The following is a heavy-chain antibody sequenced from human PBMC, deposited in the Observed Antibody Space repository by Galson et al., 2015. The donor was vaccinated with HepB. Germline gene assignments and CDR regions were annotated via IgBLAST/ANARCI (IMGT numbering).Heavy chain of an antibody. V-gene: IGHV3-33*08. CDR2: IWRDGSKT. CDR3: GRDLDLDGSGSELGPWFDP. D-gene: IGHD3-10*01. CDR1: GFTFSRYA. J-gene: IGHJ5*02. Sequence: SLRLSCAGYGFTFSRYALHWVRQAPGKGLEWVAVIWRDGSKTYYGNFVKGRFTISRDNSKNTLFLQMNSLRAEDTAVYYCGRDLDLDGSGSELGPWFDPWGQGTQVTVSS.